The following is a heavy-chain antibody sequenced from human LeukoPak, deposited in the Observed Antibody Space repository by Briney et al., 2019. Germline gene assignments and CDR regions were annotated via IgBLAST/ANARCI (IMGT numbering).Heavy chain of an antibody. J-gene: IGHJ6*03. CDR3: DGPRRIPYYMDV. CDR2: IRYDGSNK. CDR1: GFTLSSYG. Sequence: PGGSLRLSCAASGFTLSSYGMHWVRQAPGKGLEWVAFIRYDGSNKYYVDSVKGRFTISRDNSKNTVYLQMNSLRAEDTAVYAKDGPRRIPYYMDVWGKGTTVTISS. V-gene: IGHV3-30*02.